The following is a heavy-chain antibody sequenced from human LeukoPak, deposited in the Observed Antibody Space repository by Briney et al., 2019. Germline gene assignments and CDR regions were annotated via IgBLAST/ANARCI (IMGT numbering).Heavy chain of an antibody. CDR3: AREYCSGGSCYSGWYYYGMDV. CDR1: GYTFTSYG. V-gene: IGHV1-18*01. J-gene: IGHJ6*02. CDR2: ISAYNGNT. Sequence: ASVKVSCKASGYTFTSYGISWVRQAPGQGLEWMGWISAYNGNTNYAQKLQGRVPMTTDTSTSTAYMELRSLRSDDTAVYYCAREYCSGGSCYSGWYYYGMDVWGQGTTVTVSS. D-gene: IGHD2-15*01.